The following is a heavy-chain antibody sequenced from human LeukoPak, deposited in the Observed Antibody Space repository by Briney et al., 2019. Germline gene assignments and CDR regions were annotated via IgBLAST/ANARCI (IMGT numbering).Heavy chain of an antibody. V-gene: IGHV1-2*02. D-gene: IGHD1-1*01. Sequence: VASVKVSCKASGYTFTGYYMHWVRQAPGQGLEWMGWINPNSGGTNYAQKFQGRVTMTRDTSISTAYMELSRLRSDDTAVYYCARGAWNQHTNYMDVWAKGTTVTVSS. J-gene: IGHJ6*03. CDR1: GYTFTGYY. CDR2: INPNSGGT. CDR3: ARGAWNQHTNYMDV.